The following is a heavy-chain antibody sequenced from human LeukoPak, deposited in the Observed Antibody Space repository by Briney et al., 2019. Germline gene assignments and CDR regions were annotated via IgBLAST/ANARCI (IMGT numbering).Heavy chain of an antibody. CDR1: GFTFSSYS. CDR3: ARDLGVGANDIDY. Sequence: GGSLRLSCAASGFTFSSYSMNWVRQAPGKGLEWVSSISSSSSYIYYADSVKGRFTISRDNAKSSLYLQMNSLRAEDTAVYYCARDLGVGANDIDYWGQGTLVTVSS. J-gene: IGHJ4*02. D-gene: IGHD1-26*01. CDR2: ISSSSSYI. V-gene: IGHV3-21*01.